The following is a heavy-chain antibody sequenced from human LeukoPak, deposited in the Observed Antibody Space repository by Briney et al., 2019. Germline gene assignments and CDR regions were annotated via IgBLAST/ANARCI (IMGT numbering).Heavy chain of an antibody. CDR2: ISAYNGNT. CDR3: ARASGSYCSSTSCNDAFDI. D-gene: IGHD2-2*01. J-gene: IGHJ3*02. Sequence: ASVKLSCEASGYTFSSYGITWVRQAPGQGLEWMGWISAYNGNTNYAQNLQGRVTMTTDTSTSTAYLELKSLSSDDTAVYYCARASGSYCSSTSCNDAFDIWGQGTMVTVCS. V-gene: IGHV1-18*01. CDR1: GYTFSSYG.